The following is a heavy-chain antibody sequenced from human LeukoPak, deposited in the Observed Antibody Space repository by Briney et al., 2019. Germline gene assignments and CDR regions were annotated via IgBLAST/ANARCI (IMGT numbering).Heavy chain of an antibody. J-gene: IGHJ5*02. CDR3: ARIVVTGSRGNWFDP. D-gene: IGHD1-20*01. CDR1: GGSISSSSYY. Sequence: SETLSLTCTVSGGSISSSSYYSGWIRQPPGKGLEWIGSIYYSGSTNYNPSLKSRVTISVDTSKNQFSLKLSSVTAADTAVYYCARIVVTGSRGNWFDPWGQGTLVTVSS. CDR2: IYYSGST. V-gene: IGHV4-39*07.